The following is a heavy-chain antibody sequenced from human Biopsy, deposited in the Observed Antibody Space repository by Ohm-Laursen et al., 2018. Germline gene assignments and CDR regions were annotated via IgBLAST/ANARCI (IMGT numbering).Heavy chain of an antibody. D-gene: IGHD3-22*01. CDR1: GGTFTNHA. CDR3: ARFPLGAYDDSGSYRAVEHWYFDL. J-gene: IGHJ2*01. Sequence: SVKVSCKASGGTFTNHAVGWVRQAPGQGLEWVGSSIPLFNTANYADKFQGRVTLTADKSTTTAYMELSILRSGDTAIYYCARFPLGAYDDSGSYRAVEHWYFDLWGRGTLVTVSS. V-gene: IGHV1-69*06. CDR2: SIPLFNTA.